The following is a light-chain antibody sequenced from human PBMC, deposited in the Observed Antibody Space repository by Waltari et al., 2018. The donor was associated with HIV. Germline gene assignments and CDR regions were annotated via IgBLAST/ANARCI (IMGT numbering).Light chain of an antibody. J-gene: IGLJ3*02. V-gene: IGLV1-47*01. Sequence: QSVLTQPPSASGAPGQTVTISCSGSTSNVEPHRVYRYQQLPGTAPKRLIYRNYQRPSGVPDRFSSSKSGASASLIISGLRSEDEADYFCGVWDSTLKQWLFGGRTKLTVL. CDR2: RNY. CDR1: TSNVEPHR. CDR3: GVWDSTLKQWL.